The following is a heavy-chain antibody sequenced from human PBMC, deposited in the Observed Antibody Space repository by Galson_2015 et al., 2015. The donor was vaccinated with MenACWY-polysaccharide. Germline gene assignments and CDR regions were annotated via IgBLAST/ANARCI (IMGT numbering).Heavy chain of an antibody. V-gene: IGHV4-59*04. CDR3: ARPWAQFSFFDS. CDR1: GGSISSSS. D-gene: IGHD1-26*01. CDR2: TIYIYYGGGT. J-gene: IGHJ4*02. Sequence: TLSLTCTVFGGSISSSSWGWIRQPPGKGLEWIGTIYIYYGGGTYYNPSLKSRATISVDTSKNQFSLKLSSVTAADTAVYYCARPWAQFSFFDSWGPGTLVTVSS.